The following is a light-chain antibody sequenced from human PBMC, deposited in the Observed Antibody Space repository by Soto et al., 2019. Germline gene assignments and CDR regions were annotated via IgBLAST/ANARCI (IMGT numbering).Light chain of an antibody. J-gene: IGKJ4*01. CDR2: DAS. CDR3: QQRSDWPST. CDR1: QSVGSY. Sequence: EIVLTQSPATLSLSPGDRATLSCRASQSVGSYLGWYQQRPGQAPRLLIYDASNRATGIPARFSGSGSGTDFTLTISSPEPEDFSVYYGQQRSDWPSTFGGVTKVEIK. V-gene: IGKV3-11*01.